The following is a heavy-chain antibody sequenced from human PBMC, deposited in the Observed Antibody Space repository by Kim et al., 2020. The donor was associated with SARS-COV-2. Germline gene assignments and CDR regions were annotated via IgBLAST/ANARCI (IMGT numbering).Heavy chain of an antibody. Sequence: GGSLRLSCSASGFTFRTYCMSWVRQAPGKGLEWVANIEQDGNKKYYVDSVKGRFTISRDNAKNSLDLQMNGLRAEDTAVYYCVRVSGQYYYYYGMDVWGQGTTVTVSS. D-gene: IGHD3-3*01. CDR1: GFTFRTYC. CDR2: IEQDGNKK. V-gene: IGHV3-7*03. CDR3: VRVSGQYYYYYGMDV. J-gene: IGHJ6*02.